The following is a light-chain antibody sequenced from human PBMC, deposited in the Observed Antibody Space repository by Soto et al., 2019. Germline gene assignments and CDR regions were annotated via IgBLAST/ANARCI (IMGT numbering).Light chain of an antibody. V-gene: IGLV2-11*01. CDR2: DVT. Sequence: QPVLTQPRSVSGSPGQSVTISCTGTSSDVGDYDFVSWYRQYPGNIPKLLIYDVTQRPSGVPDRFSGSKSGNTASLTISGLQAEDEAVYYCCTYAGSHTWVFGGGTKLTVL. CDR1: SSDVGDYDF. CDR3: CTYAGSHTWV. J-gene: IGLJ3*02.